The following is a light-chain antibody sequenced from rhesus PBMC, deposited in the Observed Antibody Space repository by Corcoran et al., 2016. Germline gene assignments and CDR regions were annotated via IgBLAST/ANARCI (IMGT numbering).Light chain of an antibody. V-gene: IGKV1-19*01. CDR3: QQYDDLPYS. J-gene: IGKJ2*01. Sequence: DIQMTQSPSSLSASVGDKVTITCHASQGISSGLAWYQQKPGKAPKPLIYAASRLQSGVPSRFCGSGSGTVYTLTISSLQPEDFATYYCQQYDDLPYSFGQGTKVEIK. CDR2: AAS. CDR1: QGISSG.